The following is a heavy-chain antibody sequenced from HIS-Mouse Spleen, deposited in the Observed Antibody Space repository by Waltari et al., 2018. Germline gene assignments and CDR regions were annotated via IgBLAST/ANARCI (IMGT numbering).Heavy chain of an antibody. V-gene: IGHV3-21*01. CDR1: GFPLRSFR. CDR3: ARGEASDY. Sequence: EVQLVESGGVLVKPGVSRGLSWSAFGFPLRSFRMNLVRQAPGKGLEWVSSISSSSSYIYYADSVKGRFTISRDNAKNSLYLQMNSLRAEDTAVYYCARGEASDYWGQGTLVTVSS. CDR2: ISSSSSYI. J-gene: IGHJ4*02.